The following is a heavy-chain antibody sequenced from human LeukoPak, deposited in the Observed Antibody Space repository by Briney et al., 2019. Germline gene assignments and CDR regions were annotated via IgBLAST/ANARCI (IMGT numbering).Heavy chain of an antibody. V-gene: IGHV2-5*01. Sequence: SGPTLVNPTQTLTLTCTFSGFSLSTRGVGVGWIRQPPGKALEWLALIYWNDDKRYSPSLKSRLTITKDTSKNQVVLTMTNMDPVDTATYYCAHSRGPDSSGYYWFDPWGQGTLVTVSS. J-gene: IGHJ5*02. D-gene: IGHD3-22*01. CDR1: GFSLSTRGVG. CDR3: AHSRGPDSSGYYWFDP. CDR2: IYWNDDK.